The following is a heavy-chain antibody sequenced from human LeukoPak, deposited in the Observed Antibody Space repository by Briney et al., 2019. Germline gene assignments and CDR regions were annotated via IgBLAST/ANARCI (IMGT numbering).Heavy chain of an antibody. J-gene: IGHJ6*02. D-gene: IGHD3-3*01. CDR2: ISHDGSNK. Sequence: GGSLRLSCTASGFTFSNYGMHWVRQAPGKGLEWVAVISHDGSNKYNADSVKGRFTISRDNSKNTLYLQMNSLRPEDTAVYYCARGPRFAIFGVVSPNMDVWGQGTTVTVSS. CDR1: GFTFSNYG. CDR3: ARGPRFAIFGVVSPNMDV. V-gene: IGHV3-30*03.